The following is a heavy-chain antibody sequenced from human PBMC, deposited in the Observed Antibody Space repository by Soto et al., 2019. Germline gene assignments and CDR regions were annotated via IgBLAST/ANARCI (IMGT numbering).Heavy chain of an antibody. CDR3: ARGGVSTRTFDY. D-gene: IGHD3-3*01. CDR2: IYPSDSDT. CDR1: GYNFAGYW. J-gene: IGHJ4*02. V-gene: IGHV5-51*01. Sequence: RGESLKISCKGSGYNFAGYWIAWVRQMPGKGLELMGIIYPSDSDTRYRPSFQGQVTISADKSIGSAYLQWSSLRASDTAMYYCARGGVSTRTFDYWGQGTPVTVSS.